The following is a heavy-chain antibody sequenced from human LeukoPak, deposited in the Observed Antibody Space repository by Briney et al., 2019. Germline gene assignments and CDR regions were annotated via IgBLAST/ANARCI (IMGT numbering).Heavy chain of an antibody. CDR3: ARSGGNLLPYFDPKYYYYMDV. Sequence: SETLSLTCTVSGGFISSYYWSWVRQPAGKGLEWIGHIYTSGSTNYHTSLKSRVTMSVDTSKNQYSPKRSSETAANTVVYYCARSGGNLLPYFDPKYYYYMDVWGKGTTVTVSS. CDR2: IYTSGST. J-gene: IGHJ6*03. D-gene: IGHD3-9*01. V-gene: IGHV4-4*07. CDR1: GGFISSYY.